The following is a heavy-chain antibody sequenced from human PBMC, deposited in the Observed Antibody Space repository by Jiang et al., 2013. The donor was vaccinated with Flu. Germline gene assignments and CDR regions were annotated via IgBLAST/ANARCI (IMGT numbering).Heavy chain of an antibody. V-gene: IGHV3-30*01. Sequence: YYADSVKGRFTISRDNSKNTLYLQMNSLRAEDTAVYYCARRKVGLLRGNYFDYSGPGEPWSPSPQ. J-gene: IGHJ4*02. CDR3: ARRKVGLLRGNYFDY. D-gene: IGHD3-16*01.